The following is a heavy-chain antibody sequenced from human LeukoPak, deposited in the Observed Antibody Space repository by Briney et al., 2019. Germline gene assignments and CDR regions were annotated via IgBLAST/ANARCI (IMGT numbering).Heavy chain of an antibody. V-gene: IGHV1-69*05. CDR2: IIPIFGTA. CDR3: AREYSGYDGFNY. CDR1: GGTFSSYA. Sequence: SVKVSCKASGGTFSSYAISWVRQAPGQGLEWMGGIIPIFGTANYAQKFQVRVTITTDESTSTAYTELSSLRSEDTAVYYCAREYSGYDGFNYWGQGTLVTVSS. D-gene: IGHD5-12*01. J-gene: IGHJ4*02.